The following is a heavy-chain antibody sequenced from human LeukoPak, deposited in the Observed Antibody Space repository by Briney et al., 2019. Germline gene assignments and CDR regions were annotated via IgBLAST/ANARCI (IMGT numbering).Heavy chain of an antibody. Sequence: GRSLRLSCAASGFTFSSYAMHWVRQAPGKGLEWVAVISYDGSNKYYADSVKGRFTISRDNSKNTLYLQMNSLRAEDTAVYYCAKDLEMATADYWGQGTLVTVS. D-gene: IGHD5-24*01. CDR3: AKDLEMATADY. V-gene: IGHV3-30-3*01. J-gene: IGHJ4*02. CDR1: GFTFSSYA. CDR2: ISYDGSNK.